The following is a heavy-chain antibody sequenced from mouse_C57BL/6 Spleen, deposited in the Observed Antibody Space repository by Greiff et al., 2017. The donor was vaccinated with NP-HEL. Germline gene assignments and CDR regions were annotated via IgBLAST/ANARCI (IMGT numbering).Heavy chain of an antibody. D-gene: IGHD2-1*01. J-gene: IGHJ2*01. CDR3: ATLYSGNGRYFDD. V-gene: IGHV1-52*01. Sequence: VQLQQPGAELVRPGSSVKLSCKASGYTFTSYWMHWVKQRPIQGLEWIGNIDPSDSETHYNQKFKDKATLTVDKSSSTAYMQLSSLTSEDSAVYYCATLYSGNGRYFDDWGQGTTLTVSS. CDR2: IDPSDSET. CDR1: GYTFTSYW.